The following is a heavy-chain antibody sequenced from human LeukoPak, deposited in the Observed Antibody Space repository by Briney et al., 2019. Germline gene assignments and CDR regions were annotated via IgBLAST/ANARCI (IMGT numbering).Heavy chain of an antibody. Sequence: ASVRVSCKASGYTFTSYDINWVRQATGQGLEWMGWMNPNSGNTGYAQKFQGRVTMTRNTSISTAYMELSSLRSEDTAVYYCARFEIVVDYYYMDVWGKGTTVTVSS. CDR2: MNPNSGNT. CDR1: GYTFTSYD. CDR3: ARFEIVVDYYYMDV. V-gene: IGHV1-8*01. J-gene: IGHJ6*03. D-gene: IGHD3-22*01.